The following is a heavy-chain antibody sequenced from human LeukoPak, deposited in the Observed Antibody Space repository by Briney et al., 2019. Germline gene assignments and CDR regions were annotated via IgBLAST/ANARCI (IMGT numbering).Heavy chain of an antibody. V-gene: IGHV3-30-3*01. D-gene: IGHD3-22*01. CDR1: GFTFSSYA. CDR3: ARVGTVYFYDSSGYSVPDY. J-gene: IGHJ4*02. Sequence: GRSLRLSCAASGFTFSSYAMHWVRQAPGKGLEWVAVISYDGNNKYYTDSVKGRFTISRDNSKNTLYVQMNSLRSEDTAVYYCARVGTVYFYDSSGYSVPDYWGQGTLVTVSS. CDR2: ISYDGNNK.